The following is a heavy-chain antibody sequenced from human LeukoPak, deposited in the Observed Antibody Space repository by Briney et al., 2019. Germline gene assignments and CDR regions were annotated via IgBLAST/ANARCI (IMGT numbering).Heavy chain of an antibody. CDR2: IWYDGTNK. CDR1: GFAFSSFG. J-gene: IGHJ2*01. D-gene: IGHD2-15*01. Sequence: QVQLVESGGGVVQPGRSLRLSCAASGFAFSSFGMHWVRQAPGKGLEGVAVIWYDGTNKYYADSVKGRFTISRDNSKNTLYPQMNSLRAEDTAVYYCARDGGYWYFDLRGRGTLVTVSS. V-gene: IGHV3-33*01. CDR3: ARDGGYWYFDL.